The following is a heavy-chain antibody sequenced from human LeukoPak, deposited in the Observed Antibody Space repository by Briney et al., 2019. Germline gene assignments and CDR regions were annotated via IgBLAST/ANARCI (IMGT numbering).Heavy chain of an antibody. V-gene: IGHV3-30-3*01. D-gene: IGHD3-10*01. CDR2: ISYDGSNK. CDR1: GFTFSSYA. J-gene: IGHJ4*02. CDR3: ARVGYYSSGTFSYFDY. Sequence: GGSLTLSCAASGFTFSSYAMHWVRQAPGKGLEWVSVISYDGSNKYYADSVKGRFTISRDNSKNTLYLQMNSLRAEDTAVYYCARVGYYSSGTFSYFDYWGQGTLVTVSS.